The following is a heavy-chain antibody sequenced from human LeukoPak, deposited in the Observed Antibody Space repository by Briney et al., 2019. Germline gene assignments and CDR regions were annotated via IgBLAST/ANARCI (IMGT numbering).Heavy chain of an antibody. CDR1: GGSFSSYY. Sequence: SETLSLTCTVSGGSFSSYYWGWIRQSPGKGLAWIGSIYYRGNTYYNPSLKSRVTIFVDTSKNQFSLNLTSVTAADTGIYYCARSPQWLLSSSNWFDPWGHGTLVTVSS. CDR3: ARSPQWLLSSSNWFDP. J-gene: IGHJ5*02. V-gene: IGHV4-39*01. D-gene: IGHD3-3*01. CDR2: IYYRGNT.